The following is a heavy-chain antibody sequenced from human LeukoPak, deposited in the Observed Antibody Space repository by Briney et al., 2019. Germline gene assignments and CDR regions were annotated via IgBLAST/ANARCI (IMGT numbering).Heavy chain of an antibody. V-gene: IGHV3-23*01. CDR1: GFTFNNYA. CDR3: ARTGIAVAGMFN. J-gene: IGHJ4*02. D-gene: IGHD6-19*01. Sequence: GGSLRLSCAASGFTFNNYAMNWVRQAPGKGLEWVSSISGGGETTYYADSAKGRFTISRDNSQNTLYLQMNSLRAEDTAVYYCARTGIAVAGMFNWGQGTLVTVSS. CDR2: ISGGGETT.